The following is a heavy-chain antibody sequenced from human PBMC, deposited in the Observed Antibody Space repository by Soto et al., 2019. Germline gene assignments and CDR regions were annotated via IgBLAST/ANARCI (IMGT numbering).Heavy chain of an antibody. D-gene: IGHD1-26*01. Sequence: PETLSLTCNVSGDSIGWFYWSWIRQSAEKGLEWIGGVYSTGGTAYNPAHKGRVTISLDRSNSHVSLEMNSVTAADTAVYLCARDLSGAGLDIWGRGTRVTVSS. CDR3: ARDLSGAGLDI. J-gene: IGHJ6*02. CDR1: GDSIGWFY. V-gene: IGHV4-4*07. CDR2: VYSTGGT.